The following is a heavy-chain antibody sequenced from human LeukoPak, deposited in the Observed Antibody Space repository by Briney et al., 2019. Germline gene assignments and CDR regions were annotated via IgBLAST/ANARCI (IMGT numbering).Heavy chain of an antibody. CDR2: ISSGGNTK. CDR3: TRGGYCSGGSCYGSFDI. V-gene: IGHV3-48*03. J-gene: IGHJ3*02. CDR1: GFTFSSYE. D-gene: IGHD2-15*01. Sequence: GGSLSLSCAASGFTFSSYEMNWVRQAPGKGLEWVSYISSGGNTKYYADSVKGRFTISRDNAKNSLYLQMNSLRAEDTAVYYCTRGGYCSGGSCYGSFDIWGQGTMVTVSS.